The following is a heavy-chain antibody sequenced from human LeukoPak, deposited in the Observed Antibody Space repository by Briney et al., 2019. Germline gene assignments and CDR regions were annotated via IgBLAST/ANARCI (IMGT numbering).Heavy chain of an antibody. CDR3: ARHLGAGYYYDSSGYFSWFDP. J-gene: IGHJ5*02. CDR2: IYYSGST. V-gene: IGHV4-39*01. Sequence: SETLSLTCTVSGGSISSSSYYWGWIRQPPGKGLEWIGSIYYSGSTYYNPSLKSRVTLSVDTSKNQFSLKLSSVTAADTAVYYCARHLGAGYYYDSSGYFSWFDPWGQGTLVTVSS. D-gene: IGHD3-22*01. CDR1: GGSISSSSYY.